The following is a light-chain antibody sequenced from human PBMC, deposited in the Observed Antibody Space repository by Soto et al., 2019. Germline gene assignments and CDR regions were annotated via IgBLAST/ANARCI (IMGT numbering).Light chain of an antibody. V-gene: IGKV3-20*01. CDR1: QSVSSSN. CDR2: GAS. Sequence: DIVLTQSPDTFSLSPGERATLSCSASQSVSSSNCAWYHQKPAQAPRRLISGASRRAPGIPERFSGSGSGTDFTLTISTLEPEDFAVYSCQQHGTTRITFGQGPRLE. CDR3: QQHGTTRIT. J-gene: IGKJ5*01.